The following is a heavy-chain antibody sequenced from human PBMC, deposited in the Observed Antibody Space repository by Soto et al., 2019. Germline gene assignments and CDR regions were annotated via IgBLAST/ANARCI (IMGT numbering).Heavy chain of an antibody. D-gene: IGHD3-16*02. CDR3: ARVGGDYIWGSYPRLKWPMNDAFDI. V-gene: IGHV4-59*01. CDR1: GGSISSYY. J-gene: IGHJ3*02. CDR2: IYYSGST. Sequence: SETLSLTCTVSGGSISSYYWSWIRQPPGKGLEWIGYIYYSGSTNYNPSLKSRVTISVDTSKNQFSLRLSSVTAADTAVYYCARVGGDYIWGSYPRLKWPMNDAFDIWGQGTMVTVSS.